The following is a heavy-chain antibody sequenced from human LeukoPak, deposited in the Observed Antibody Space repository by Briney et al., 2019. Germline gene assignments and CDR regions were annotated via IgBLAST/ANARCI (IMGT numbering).Heavy chain of an antibody. CDR1: GFTFSNYA. V-gene: IGHV3-66*01. CDR3: ARDRDSYFDY. D-gene: IGHD4-11*01. J-gene: IGHJ4*02. CDR2: IYTGGST. Sequence: GGSLRLSCAASGFTFSNYAMSWVRQAPWKGLECVSVIYTGGSTYYADSVRGRFTISRDNSKNTVYLQMNSLRAEDTAVYYCARDRDSYFDYWGQGTLVTVSS.